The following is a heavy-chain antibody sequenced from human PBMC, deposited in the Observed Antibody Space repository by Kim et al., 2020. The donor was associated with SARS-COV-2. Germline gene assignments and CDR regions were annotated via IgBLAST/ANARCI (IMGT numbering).Heavy chain of an antibody. V-gene: IGHV4-30-2*01. CDR2: IYHSGST. Sequence: SETLSLTCAVSGGSISSGGYSWSWIRQPPGNGLEWIGYIYHSGSTYYNPSLKSRVTISVDRSKNQFSLKLSSVTAADTAVYYCARLITMIEAVGFDPWGQGTLVTVSS. CDR3: ARLITMIEAVGFDP. J-gene: IGHJ5*02. CDR1: GGSISSGGYS. D-gene: IGHD3-22*01.